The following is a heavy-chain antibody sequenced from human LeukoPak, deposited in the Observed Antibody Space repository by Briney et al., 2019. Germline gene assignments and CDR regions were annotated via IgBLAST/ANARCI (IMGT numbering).Heavy chain of an antibody. V-gene: IGHV3-30*04. CDR2: ISYDGSNK. D-gene: IGHD1-26*01. Sequence: GGSLRLSCAASGFTFSSYAMHWVRQAPGKGLEWVAVISYDGSNKYYADSVKGRFTISRDNSENTLYLQMNSLRAEDTAVYYCARGGGATLYYYFDYWGQGTLVTVSS. J-gene: IGHJ4*02. CDR3: ARGGGATLYYYFDY. CDR1: GFTFSSYA.